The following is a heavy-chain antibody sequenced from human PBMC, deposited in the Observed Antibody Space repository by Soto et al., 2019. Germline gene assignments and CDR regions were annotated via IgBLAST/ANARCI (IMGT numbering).Heavy chain of an antibody. CDR3: ARGGYRGHAFEP. V-gene: IGHV4-30-2*01. J-gene: IGHJ5*02. CDR2: IYHSGST. Sequence: LQLQESGSGLVKPSQTLSLTCAVSSGSISSGGYSWSWIRQPPGQGLEWIGYIYHSGSTYYNPSLKSRVTISVDRSKNPFSLKLSSVTAADTAVSYCARGGYRGHAFEPWGQGTLVTVSS. D-gene: IGHD6-13*01. CDR1: SGSISSGGYS.